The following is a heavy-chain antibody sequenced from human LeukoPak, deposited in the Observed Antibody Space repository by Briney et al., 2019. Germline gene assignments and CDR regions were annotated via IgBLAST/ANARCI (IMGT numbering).Heavy chain of an antibody. D-gene: IGHD3-22*01. CDR1: GGSISSGSYY. Sequence: SETLSLTCTVSGGSISSGSYYWSWIRQPAGKGLEWIGRIYTSGSTNYNPSLKSRVTISVDTSKNQFSLKLSSVTAADTAVYYCARQETNRGWAFDIWGQGTMVTVSS. CDR2: IYTSGST. CDR3: ARQETNRGWAFDI. V-gene: IGHV4-61*02. J-gene: IGHJ3*02.